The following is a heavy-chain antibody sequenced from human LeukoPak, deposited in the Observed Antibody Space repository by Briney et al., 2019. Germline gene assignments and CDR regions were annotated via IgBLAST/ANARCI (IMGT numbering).Heavy chain of an antibody. J-gene: IGHJ4*02. CDR1: GYIFASYG. CDR3: ARDAHDFLSGYM. V-gene: IGHV1-18*01. Sequence: ASVKVSCKTSGYIFASYGISWVRQAPGQGLEWMGWTSVYSGNTYYGKKFQGRVTMTTDTSTSTGYMELRSLRSDDTAVYYCARDAHDFLSGYMWGQGTLVTVSS. CDR2: TSVYSGNT. D-gene: IGHD3-3*01.